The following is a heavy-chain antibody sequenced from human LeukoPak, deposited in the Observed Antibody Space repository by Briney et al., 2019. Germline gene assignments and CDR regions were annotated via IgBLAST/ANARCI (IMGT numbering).Heavy chain of an antibody. CDR2: IYYSGST. D-gene: IGHD6-19*01. CDR3: ARDSGWYGYFDL. V-gene: IGHV4-59*01. Sequence: SETLSLTCTVSGGSISSYYWSWLRQPPGKGLEWIGYIYYSGSTNYNPSLKSRVTISVDTSKNQSSLKLSSVTAADTAVYYRARDSGWYGYFDLWGRGTLVTVSS. CDR1: GGSISSYY. J-gene: IGHJ2*01.